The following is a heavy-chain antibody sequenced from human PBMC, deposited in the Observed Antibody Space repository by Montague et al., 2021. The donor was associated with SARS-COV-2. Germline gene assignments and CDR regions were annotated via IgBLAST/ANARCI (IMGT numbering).Heavy chain of an antibody. J-gene: IGHJ3*02. V-gene: IGHV4-61*02. Sequence: TLSLTCTVSGGSISSGSYYWSWLRQPAGKGLEWIGRIYTSGSTNYNPSLKSRVTISVDTSKNQFSLKLSSVTAADTAVYYCASDLAPYYGSGSYYNPIDAFDIWGQGTMVTVSS. CDR3: ASDLAPYYGSGSYYNPIDAFDI. D-gene: IGHD3-10*01. CDR2: IYTSGST. CDR1: GGSISSGSYY.